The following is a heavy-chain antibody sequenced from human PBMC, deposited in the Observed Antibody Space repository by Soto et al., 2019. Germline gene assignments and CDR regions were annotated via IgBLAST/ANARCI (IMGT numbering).Heavy chain of an antibody. CDR2: INPNSGGT. V-gene: IGHV1-2*04. CDR1: GYTFTGYY. D-gene: IGHD6-19*01. Sequence: ASVKVSCKASGYTFTGYYMHWVRQAPGQGLEWMGWINPNSGGTNYAQKFQGWVTMTRDTSISTAYMELSRLRSYDTAVYYCARDGSGWSNFDYWGRGTLVTVSS. CDR3: ARDGSGWSNFDY. J-gene: IGHJ4*02.